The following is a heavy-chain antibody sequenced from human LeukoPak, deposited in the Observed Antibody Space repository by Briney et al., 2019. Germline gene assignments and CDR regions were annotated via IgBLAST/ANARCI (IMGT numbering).Heavy chain of an antibody. J-gene: IGHJ4*02. CDR3: ARDMVYIAS. CDR2: IYYSGST. D-gene: IGHD2-8*01. CDR1: GGSISSSNYY. V-gene: IGHV4-39*07. Sequence: SETLSLTCTVSGGSISSSNYYWGWIRQPPGKGLEWIGSIYYSGSTYYNPSLKSRVTISVDTSKNQFSLKLNSVTAADTAVYYRARDMVYIASWGQGTLVTVSS.